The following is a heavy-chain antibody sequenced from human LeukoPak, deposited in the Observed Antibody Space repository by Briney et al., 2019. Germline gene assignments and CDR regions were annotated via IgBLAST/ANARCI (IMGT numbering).Heavy chain of an antibody. J-gene: IGHJ4*02. CDR3: ARSWSDSISSGWYRVFDY. D-gene: IGHD6-19*01. CDR1: GGSFSGYY. Sequence: PSETLSLTCAVYGGSFSGYYWSWIRQPPGKGLEWIGEINHSGSTNYNPSLKSRVTISVDTSKNQFSLKLSSVTAADTAVYYCARSWSDSISSGWYRVFDYWGRGTLVTVSS. V-gene: IGHV4-34*01. CDR2: INHSGST.